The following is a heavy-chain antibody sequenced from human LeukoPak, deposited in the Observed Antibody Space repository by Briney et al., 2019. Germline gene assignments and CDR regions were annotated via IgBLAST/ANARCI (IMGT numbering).Heavy chain of an antibody. J-gene: IGHJ4*02. CDR1: GDSVSRNNAA. CDR2: AYYRSKWYI. V-gene: IGHV6-1*01. Sequence: SQTLSLTCAISGDSVSRNNAAWNWIRQSPSRGLEWLVRAYYRSKWYIDYAISVKSRITINPDTSKNQFSLQLNSVTPEDTAVYYCTRDGHAPRSPYYFDYWGQGTLVTVSS. CDR3: TRDGHAPRSPYYFDY.